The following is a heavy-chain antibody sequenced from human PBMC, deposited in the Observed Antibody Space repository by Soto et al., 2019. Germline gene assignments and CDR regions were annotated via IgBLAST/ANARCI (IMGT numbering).Heavy chain of an antibody. D-gene: IGHD2-15*01. CDR3: ARQEGGNTSYNWFDP. Sequence: QVQLQESGPGLVKPSQTLSLTCTVSGGSISSGGYYWSWIRQHPGKGLEWIGYIYYSGSTYYNPSPKSRVTISVDTSKNQVALKLSSLTAADTAVYYCARQEGGNTSYNWFDPWGQGTLVTVSS. V-gene: IGHV4-31*03. CDR2: IYYSGST. J-gene: IGHJ5*02. CDR1: GGSISSGGYY.